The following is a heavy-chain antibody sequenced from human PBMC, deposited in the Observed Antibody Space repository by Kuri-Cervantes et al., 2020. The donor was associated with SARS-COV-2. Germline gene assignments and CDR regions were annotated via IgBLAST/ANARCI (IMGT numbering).Heavy chain of an antibody. CDR1: GYTFTSYG. Sequence: SVKVSCKASGYTFTSYGISWVRQAPGQGLEWMGGIPPMFGTTIYAQTLQGRVTLTTDESTRTAYMELGSLRSEDTAVYYCARASRLAAPCNYFYYYLDGWGKGTTVTVSS. D-gene: IGHD6-13*01. CDR3: ARASRLAAPCNYFYYYLDG. CDR2: IPPMFGTT. J-gene: IGHJ6*03. V-gene: IGHV1-69*05.